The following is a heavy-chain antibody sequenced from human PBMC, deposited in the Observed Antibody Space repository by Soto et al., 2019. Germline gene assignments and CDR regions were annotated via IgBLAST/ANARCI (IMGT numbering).Heavy chain of an antibody. D-gene: IGHD6-13*01. Sequence: EVQLLESGGGLVQPGGSLRLSCAASGFRYSSYALSWVRQAPGKGLEWVSSVSGGGGDTSYADSVRGRFTISRDNSKNTLYLQMNSLRADDAAVYYCVRSFIWYSEADFWGQGTLVTVSS. J-gene: IGHJ4*02. CDR2: VSGGGGDT. CDR1: GFRYSSYA. CDR3: VRSFIWYSEADF. V-gene: IGHV3-23*01.